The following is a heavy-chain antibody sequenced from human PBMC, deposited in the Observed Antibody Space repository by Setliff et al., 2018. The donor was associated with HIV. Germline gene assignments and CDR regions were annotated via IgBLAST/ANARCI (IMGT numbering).Heavy chain of an antibody. J-gene: IGHJ3*02. Sequence: GASVKVSCKASGDTSSTYAINWVRQAPGQGLEWMGQFIPILDITNYAQKFQGRVTITADKSTNTMYMEMTSLTSEDTAVYYCAGPRGDEAFDIWGQGTMVTVSS. CDR3: AGPRGDEAFDI. CDR2: FIPILDIT. V-gene: IGHV1-69*10. CDR1: GDTSSTYA. D-gene: IGHD3-10*01.